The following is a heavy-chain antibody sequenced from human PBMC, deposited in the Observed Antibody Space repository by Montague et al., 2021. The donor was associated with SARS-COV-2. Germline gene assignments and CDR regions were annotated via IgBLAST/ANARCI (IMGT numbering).Heavy chain of an antibody. D-gene: IGHD6-19*01. CDR1: GDSVSSNSAA. V-gene: IGHV6-1*01. CDR3: ARGADRYYFYGMDV. CDR2: TYYRSKWYN. Sequence: CAISGDSVSSNSAAWNWIRQSPSRGLQWQGRTYYRSKWYNEYAVXVNSRITINPDTSKSQFSLQVNSVTPEDTAVYYCARGADRYYFYGMDVWGQGTTVTVSS. J-gene: IGHJ6*02.